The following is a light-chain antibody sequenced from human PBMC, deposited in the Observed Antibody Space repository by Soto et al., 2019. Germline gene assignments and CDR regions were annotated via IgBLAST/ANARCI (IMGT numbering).Light chain of an antibody. V-gene: IGKV1-17*03. CDR2: AAS. CDR1: QAIGNY. J-gene: IGKJ1*01. CDR3: LQYTTSPHT. Sequence: DIQMTQSPSAVSASPGDTTTITCRASQAIGNYLAWFQQKPGNVPKRLIDAASILQRRVPSRFSGSGAGTEFTIPINSLQPEDFATYYCLQYTTSPHTFGQGTKVHIK.